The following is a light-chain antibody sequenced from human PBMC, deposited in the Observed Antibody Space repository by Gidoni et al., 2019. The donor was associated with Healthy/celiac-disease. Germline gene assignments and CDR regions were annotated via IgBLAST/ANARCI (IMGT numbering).Light chain of an antibody. CDR2: DNS. CDR1: SSNIGAGYD. J-gene: IGLJ2*01. V-gene: IGLV1-40*01. Sequence: QSVLTQPPPASGAPGQRVTISCTGSSSNIGAGYDVHWYQQLPGTAPKLLIYDNSNRPSGVPDRFSGSKSGTSASLAITGLQAEDEADYYCQSYDSSLSGVVFGGGTKLTVL. CDR3: QSYDSSLSGVV.